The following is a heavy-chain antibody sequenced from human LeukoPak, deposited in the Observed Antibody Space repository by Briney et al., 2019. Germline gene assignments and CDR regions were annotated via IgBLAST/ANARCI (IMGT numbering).Heavy chain of an antibody. V-gene: IGHV5-51*01. CDR1: GYSFTSYW. D-gene: IGHD2-2*01. CDR2: IYPGDSDT. Sequence: GESLKISCKGSGYSFTSYWIGWVRQMPGKGLEWMGIIYPGDSDTRYSPSFQGQVTISADKSISTAYLQWSSLKASDTAMYYCARSPATYCGSTSCYSRDYWGQATLVTVSS. J-gene: IGHJ4*02. CDR3: ARSPATYCGSTSCYSRDY.